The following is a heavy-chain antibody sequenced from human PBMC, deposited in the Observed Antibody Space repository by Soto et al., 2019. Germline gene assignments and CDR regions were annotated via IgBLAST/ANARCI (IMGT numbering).Heavy chain of an antibody. Sequence: SVKVSCKASGGTFSSYAISWVRQAPGQGLEWMGGIIPIFGTANYAQKFQGRVTITADESTSTAYMELSSLRSEDTAVYYCARDLTMIVGVPGYWGQGTLVTVSS. J-gene: IGHJ4*02. V-gene: IGHV1-69*13. CDR2: IIPIFGTA. CDR3: ARDLTMIVGVPGY. CDR1: GGTFSSYA. D-gene: IGHD3-22*01.